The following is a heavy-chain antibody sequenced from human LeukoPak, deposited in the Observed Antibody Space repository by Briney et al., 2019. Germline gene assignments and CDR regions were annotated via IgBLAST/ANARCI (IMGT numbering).Heavy chain of an antibody. J-gene: IGHJ4*02. CDR1: GMTFSHRW. Sequence: PGRSLRLSCAASGMTFSHRWMHWGRQAPRMGLVWVSLIKNDGRTTIYADSVKGRFTISRDNGKSTLYLQMNSLRAEDTGIYYCTTGPSYGYEWWGQGTVVTVSS. D-gene: IGHD3-16*01. V-gene: IGHV3-74*01. CDR3: TTGPSYGYEW. CDR2: IKNDGRTT.